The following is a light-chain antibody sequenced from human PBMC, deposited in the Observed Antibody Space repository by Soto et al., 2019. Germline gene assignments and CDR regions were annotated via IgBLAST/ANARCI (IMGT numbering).Light chain of an antibody. CDR2: DVS. Sequence: QSVLTQPASVSASPGQSITISCAGTSSDIDAYNYVSWYQQHPGKAPKLLIYDVSNRPSGVSNRFSGSKSGNTASLTISGLQAEDEADYYCSSYASSSTPLYVFGTGTKVTVL. J-gene: IGLJ1*01. CDR1: SSDIDAYNY. CDR3: SSYASSSTPLYV. V-gene: IGLV2-14*01.